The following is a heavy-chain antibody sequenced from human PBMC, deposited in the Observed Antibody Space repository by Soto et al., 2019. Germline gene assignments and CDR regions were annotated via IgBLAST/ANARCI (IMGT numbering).Heavy chain of an antibody. CDR3: ARFDILTGYWSFDY. D-gene: IGHD3-9*01. CDR1: GYIFTSSG. CDR2: ISAYNGNT. V-gene: IGHV1-18*04. J-gene: IGHJ4*02. Sequence: ASVKVSCKASGYIFTSSGFSWVRQAPGQGLEWMEWISAYNGNTNFAQKLQGRVTMTTDTSTSTAYMELRSLRSDDTAVYFCARFDILTGYWSFDYWGQGTLVTVSS.